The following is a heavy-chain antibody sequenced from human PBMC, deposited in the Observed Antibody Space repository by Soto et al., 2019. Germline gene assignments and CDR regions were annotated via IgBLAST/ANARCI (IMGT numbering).Heavy chain of an antibody. Sequence: EVQLVESGGGLVPPGGSVRLSCAASGFIFKMYWMHWVRQSPGKGLVWISRIYNDGTYSDYADSVRGRLTISRDNVNDTLHLQMYNLRAEDSGLYYRTRGPPPISTGTGAYWGQGTQVTVSS. V-gene: IGHV3-74*01. J-gene: IGHJ4*02. D-gene: IGHD3-10*01. CDR2: IYNDGTYS. CDR1: GFIFKMYW. CDR3: TRGPPPISTGTGAY.